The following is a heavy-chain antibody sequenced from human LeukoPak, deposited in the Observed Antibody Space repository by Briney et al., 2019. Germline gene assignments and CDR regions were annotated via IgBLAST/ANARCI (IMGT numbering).Heavy chain of an antibody. J-gene: IGHJ4*02. CDR3: ARRIAAAGTGSRGAFDY. D-gene: IGHD6-13*01. Sequence: SETLSLTCTVSGGSISSYYWSWIRQPPGKGLEWIGYIYYSGSTNYNPSLKSRVTISVDTSKNQFSLKLSSVTAADTAVYYCARRIAAAGTGSRGAFDYWGQGTLVTVSS. CDR2: IYYSGST. CDR1: GGSISSYY. V-gene: IGHV4-59*12.